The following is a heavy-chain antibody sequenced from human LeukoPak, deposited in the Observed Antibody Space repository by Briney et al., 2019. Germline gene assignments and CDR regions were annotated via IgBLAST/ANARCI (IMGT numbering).Heavy chain of an antibody. CDR2: INHSGST. CDR3: ARAHPYYYDSSGYYGY. Sequence: SETLSLTCAVYRGSFSGYNWSWIRQSPGKGLEWSGEINHSGSTNYNPSLKSRVTISVDTSKNQFSLKLSSVTAADTAVYYCARAHPYYYDSSGYYGYWGQGTLVTVSS. CDR1: RGSFSGYN. J-gene: IGHJ4*02. D-gene: IGHD3-22*01. V-gene: IGHV4-34*01.